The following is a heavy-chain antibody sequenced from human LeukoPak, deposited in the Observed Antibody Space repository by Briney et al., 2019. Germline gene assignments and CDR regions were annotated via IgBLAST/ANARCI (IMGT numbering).Heavy chain of an antibody. V-gene: IGHV4-4*02. Sequence: KPSETLSLTCAVSGGSISSSNWWSWVRQPPGKGLEWIGEIYHSGSTNYNPSLKSRVTISVDTSKNQFSLKLSSVTAADTAVYYCARDLQLVATNDYWGQGTLVTVSS. D-gene: IGHD5-12*01. CDR3: ARDLQLVATNDY. CDR2: IYHSGST. J-gene: IGHJ4*02. CDR1: GGSISSSNW.